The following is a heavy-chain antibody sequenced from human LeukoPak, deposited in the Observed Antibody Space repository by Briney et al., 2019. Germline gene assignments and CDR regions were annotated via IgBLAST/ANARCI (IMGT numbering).Heavy chain of an antibody. Sequence: GGTLRLSCAASGFTLSSCAMNWVRQAPGKGLEWVSSITSTSSYIYYADSVKGRFTISRDNAKNSLYLQMNSLRAEDTALYFCARDPYSGNYGNYYYYYMDVWGKGTTVTISS. CDR3: ARDPYSGNYGNYYYYYMDV. V-gene: IGHV3-21*01. CDR2: ITSTSSYI. CDR1: GFTLSSCA. D-gene: IGHD1-26*01. J-gene: IGHJ6*03.